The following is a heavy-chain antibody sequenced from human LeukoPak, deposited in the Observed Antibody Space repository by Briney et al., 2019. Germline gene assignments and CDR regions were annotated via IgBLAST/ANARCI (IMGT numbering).Heavy chain of an antibody. CDR2: FDPEDGET. D-gene: IGHD3-10*01. CDR1: GYTLTELS. CDR3: ATATITMVRGDPDNWFDP. Sequence: ASVKVSFKVSGYTLTELSMHWVRQAPGKGLEWMGGFDPEDGETIYAQKFQGRVTMTEDTSTDTAYMELSSLRSEDTAVYYCATATITMVRGDPDNWFDPWGQGTLVTVSS. J-gene: IGHJ5*02. V-gene: IGHV1-24*01.